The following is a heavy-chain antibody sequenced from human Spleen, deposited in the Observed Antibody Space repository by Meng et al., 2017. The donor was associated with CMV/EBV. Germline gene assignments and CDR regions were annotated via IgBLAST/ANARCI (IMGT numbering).Heavy chain of an antibody. CDR3: AREGLLQSGYYLDH. V-gene: IGHV3-21*01. D-gene: IGHD6-25*01. J-gene: IGHJ4*02. CDR1: EFTFSRFI. CDR2: ITTGGTYV. Sequence: SEFTFSRFIMHWVRQAPGKGLEWVSSITTGGTYVYYADSVRGRFTISRDNAQNSLHLQMNSLRGDDTAVYYCAREGLLQSGYYLDHWGQGTLVTVSS.